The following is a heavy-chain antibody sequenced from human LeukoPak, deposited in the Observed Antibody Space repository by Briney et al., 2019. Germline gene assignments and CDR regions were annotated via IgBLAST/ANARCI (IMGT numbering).Heavy chain of an antibody. J-gene: IGHJ4*02. CDR3: ARVEVRQNYFDY. V-gene: IGHV1-18*04. CDR1: GYTFTGYY. D-gene: IGHD1-1*01. Sequence: ASVKVSCKTSGYTFTGYYMHWLRQAPGQGLEWMGWISAYNGNTNYAQKLQGRVTMTTDTSTSTAYMELRSLRSDDTAVYYCARVEVRQNYFDYWGQGTLVTVSS. CDR2: ISAYNGNT.